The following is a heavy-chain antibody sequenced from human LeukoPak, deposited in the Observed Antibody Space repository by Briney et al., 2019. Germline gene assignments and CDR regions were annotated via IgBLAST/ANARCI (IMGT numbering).Heavy chain of an antibody. Sequence: EASVKVSCKASGYTFTSYYMHWVRQAPGQGLEWMGIINPSGGSTSYAQKFQGRVTMTRDTSTSTVYMELSSLRSEDTAVYYCARSGYCSGTSCYAEGLDYWGQGTLVTVSS. CDR3: ARSGYCSGTSCYAEGLDY. D-gene: IGHD2-2*01. J-gene: IGHJ4*02. CDR2: INPSGGST. CDR1: GYTFTSYY. V-gene: IGHV1-46*01.